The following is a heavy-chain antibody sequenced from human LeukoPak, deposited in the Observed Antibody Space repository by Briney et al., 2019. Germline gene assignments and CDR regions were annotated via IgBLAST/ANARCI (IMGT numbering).Heavy chain of an antibody. CDR1: GFTFSSYA. Sequence: SGGSLRLSCAASGFTFSSYAMSWVRQAPGKGLEWVSAISGSGGSTYYADSVKGRFTISRDNSKNTLYLQMNSLRAEDTAVYYCAKGGYYYGSGSYYEMDVWGQGTTVAVSS. V-gene: IGHV3-23*01. CDR3: AKGGYYYGSGSYYEMDV. J-gene: IGHJ6*02. CDR2: ISGSGGST. D-gene: IGHD3-10*01.